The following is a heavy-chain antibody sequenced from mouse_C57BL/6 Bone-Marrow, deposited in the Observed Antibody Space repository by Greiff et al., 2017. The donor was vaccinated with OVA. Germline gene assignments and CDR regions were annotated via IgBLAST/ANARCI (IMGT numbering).Heavy chain of an antibody. Sequence: QVQLQQSGPGLVQPSQSLSITCTVSGFSLTSYGVHWVRQSPGKGLEWLGVIWSGGSTDYNAAFISRLSISKDNSKSQVFFKMNSLQADDTAIYYCAREDYDYDVGWFAYWGQGTLVTVSA. J-gene: IGHJ3*01. D-gene: IGHD2-4*01. V-gene: IGHV2-2*01. CDR1: GFSLTSYG. CDR3: AREDYDYDVGWFAY. CDR2: IWSGGST.